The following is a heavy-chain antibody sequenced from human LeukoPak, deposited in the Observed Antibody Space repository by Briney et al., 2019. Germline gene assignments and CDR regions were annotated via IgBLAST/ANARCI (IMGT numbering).Heavy chain of an antibody. J-gene: IGHJ6*03. Sequence: PSETLSLTCSVSGGSISSSNYHWSWIRQPAGKGLEWIGRIYTSGSTNYNPSLKSRVTMSVDTSKNQFSLKLSSVTAADTAVYYCARDMVRGAAFYYYYYYMDVWGKGTTVTISS. D-gene: IGHD3-10*01. CDR3: ARDMVRGAAFYYYYYYMDV. CDR1: GGSISSSNYH. V-gene: IGHV4-61*02. CDR2: IYTSGST.